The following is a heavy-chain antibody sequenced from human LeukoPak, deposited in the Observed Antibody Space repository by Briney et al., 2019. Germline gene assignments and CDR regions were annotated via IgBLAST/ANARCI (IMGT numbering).Heavy chain of an antibody. J-gene: IGHJ4*02. D-gene: IGHD3-10*01. CDR2: ISYDGRNK. V-gene: IGHV3-30*18. Sequence: PGGCLRLSCAASGFTFSSYGVHWVRQAPGKGLGWVAVISYDGRNKYYADSVKRRFTISRDHSKNTLYLQMNSLRAEDTAVYYCAKDEGLLWFGGYFDYWGQGTLVTVSS. CDR1: GFTFSSYG. CDR3: AKDEGLLWFGGYFDY.